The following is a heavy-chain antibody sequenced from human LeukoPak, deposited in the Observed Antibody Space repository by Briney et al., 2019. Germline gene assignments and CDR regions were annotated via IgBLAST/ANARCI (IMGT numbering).Heavy chain of an antibody. CDR1: GGSFSGYY. CDR3: ARYYGSGSYYIRQNPYYFDY. V-gene: IGHV4-34*01. CDR2: INHSGST. J-gene: IGHJ4*02. D-gene: IGHD3-10*01. Sequence: SETLSLTCAVYGGSFSGYYWSWIRQPPGKGLEWIGEINHSGSTNYNPSLKSRVTISVDTSKNQFSLKLSSVTAADTAVYYCARYYGSGSYYIRQNPYYFDYWGQGTLVTVSS.